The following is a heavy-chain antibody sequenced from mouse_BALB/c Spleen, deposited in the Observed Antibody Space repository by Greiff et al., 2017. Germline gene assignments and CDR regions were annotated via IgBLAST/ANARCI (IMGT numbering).Heavy chain of an antibody. V-gene: IGHV1-42*01. CDR1: GYSFTGYN. J-gene: IGHJ2*01. D-gene: IGHD5-1-1*01. Sequence: EVQLQQSGPELENPGAPVEISCKAAGYSFTGYNMNWVQQSNSKSLEWIGNIDPFSGGTSYNQKFKGKATLTVDKSSSTAYMQLKSLTSEDSAVYYCARPERIPHCFDYWGQGTTLTVSS. CDR3: ARPERIPHCFDY. CDR2: IDPFSGGT.